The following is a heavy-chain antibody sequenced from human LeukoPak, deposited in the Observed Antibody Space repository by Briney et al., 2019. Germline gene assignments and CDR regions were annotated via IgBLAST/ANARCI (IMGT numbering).Heavy chain of an antibody. D-gene: IGHD2-8*01. CDR2: ISAYNGNT. J-gene: IGHJ4*02. CDR1: GYTFTSYG. CDR3: ARGRDIVLMPMSWPRGYFDY. V-gene: IGHV1-18*01. Sequence: ASVKVSCKASGYTFTSYGISWVRQAPGQGLEWMGWISAYNGNTNYAQKLQGRVTMTTDTSTSTAYMELRSLRSDDTAVYYCARGRDIVLMPMSWPRGYFDYWGQGTLVTVSS.